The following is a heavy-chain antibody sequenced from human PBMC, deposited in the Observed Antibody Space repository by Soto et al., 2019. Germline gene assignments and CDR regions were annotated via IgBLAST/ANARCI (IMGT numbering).Heavy chain of an antibody. D-gene: IGHD5-18*01. V-gene: IGHV3-53*01. CDR3: AREPDTANEPHFGY. CDR2: IYSGGST. Sequence: GGSLRLSCAASGFTVSSNYMSWVRQAPGKGLEWVSVIYSGGSTYYADSVKGRFTISRDNSKNTLYLQMNSLRAEDTAVYYCAREPDTANEPHFGYWGQGTLVTVSS. CDR1: GFTVSSNY. J-gene: IGHJ4*02.